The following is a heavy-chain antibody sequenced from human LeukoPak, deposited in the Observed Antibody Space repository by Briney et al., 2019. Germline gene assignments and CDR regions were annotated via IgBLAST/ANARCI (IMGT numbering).Heavy chain of an antibody. J-gene: IGHJ3*02. Sequence: ASVKVSCKASGYTFTSYYMHWVRQAPGQGLEWMGIINPSGSSTSYAQKFQGRVTMTRDTSTSTVYMELSSLRSEDTAVYYCARDRIAAAGAPGVAFDIWGQGTMVTVSS. CDR3: ARDRIAAAGAPGVAFDI. D-gene: IGHD6-13*01. CDR1: GYTFTSYY. CDR2: INPSGSST. V-gene: IGHV1-46*01.